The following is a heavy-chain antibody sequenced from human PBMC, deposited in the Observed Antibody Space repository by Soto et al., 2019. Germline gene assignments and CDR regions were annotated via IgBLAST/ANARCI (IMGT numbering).Heavy chain of an antibody. Sequence: PWGSLRGYCSASGFTFSRYYMTWVRQVPEKGLEWVSEISADGTRTYYADSVKGRFTVSRDNSKNTLYLQMNSLRAEDTAVYYCAQNFDYWGQGTLVTVSS. CDR3: AQNFDY. CDR2: ISADGTRT. V-gene: IGHV3-23*01. J-gene: IGHJ4*02. CDR1: GFTFSRYY.